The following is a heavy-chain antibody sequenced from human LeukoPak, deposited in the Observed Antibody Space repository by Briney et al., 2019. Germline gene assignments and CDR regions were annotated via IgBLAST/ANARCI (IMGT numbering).Heavy chain of an antibody. CDR3: ARDIYCTNTVCYFDS. D-gene: IGHD2-8*01. Sequence: GGSLGLSCAASGFTFGGYSMNWVGRAPGKGLRWVSSISSSSSYIYYADSVKGRFTISRDNAENSLYLQMNSLRAEDTAVYYCARDIYCTNTVCYFDSWGQGTLVTVSS. J-gene: IGHJ4*02. CDR2: ISSSSSYI. CDR1: GFTFGGYS. V-gene: IGHV3-21*01.